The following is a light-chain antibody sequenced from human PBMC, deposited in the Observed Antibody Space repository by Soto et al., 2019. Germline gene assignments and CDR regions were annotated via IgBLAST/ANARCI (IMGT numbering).Light chain of an antibody. V-gene: IGKV3-20*01. CDR1: HSFSNSY. Sequence: EIVLTQSPGTLSLSPGERATLSCRASHSFSNSYLAWYQQKPGQPPRLLIYGASTRDTGTPDRFSGSGSETDFTLTISRLEPEDFAVYYCQQYGRSPFTFGPGTTVDI. CDR3: QQYGRSPFT. J-gene: IGKJ3*01. CDR2: GAS.